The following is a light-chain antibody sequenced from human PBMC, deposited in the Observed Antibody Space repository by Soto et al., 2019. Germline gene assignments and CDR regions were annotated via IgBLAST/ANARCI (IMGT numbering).Light chain of an antibody. J-gene: IGKJ1*01. CDR3: QQYYSYPRT. Sequence: EIVMTQSPATLSVSPGEGATLSFRASQSVSSKLAWYQQKPGQAPRLLIYGASTRATGIPARFSGSGSGTEFTLIISCLQSEDFATYYCQQYYSYPRTFGQGTKVDIK. CDR1: QSVSSK. V-gene: IGKV3-15*01. CDR2: GAS.